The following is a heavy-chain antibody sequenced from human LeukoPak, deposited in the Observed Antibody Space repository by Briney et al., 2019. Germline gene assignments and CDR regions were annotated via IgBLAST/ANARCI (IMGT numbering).Heavy chain of an antibody. J-gene: IGHJ4*02. D-gene: IGHD2-15*01. V-gene: IGHV3-48*01. CDR3: ARGKLLSGGTGFDY. CDR1: GFTFSSYS. CDR2: ISSSSSTI. Sequence: GGSLRLSCAASGFTFSSYSMNWVRQAPGKGLEWVSYISSSSSTIYYADSVKGRFTISRDNAKNSLYLQMNSLRAEDTAVYYCARGKLLSGGTGFDYWGQGTLVTVSS.